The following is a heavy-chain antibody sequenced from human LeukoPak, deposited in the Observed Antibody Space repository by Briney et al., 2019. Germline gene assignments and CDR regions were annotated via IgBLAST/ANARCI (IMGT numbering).Heavy chain of an antibody. D-gene: IGHD1-26*01. CDR1: GGSINSYY. V-gene: IGHV4-38-2*02. Sequence: PSETLPLTCTVSGGSINSYYWSWIRQPPGKGLEWIGSIYHSGSTYYNPSLKSRVTISVDTSKNQFSLKLSSVTAADTAVYYCARDRRSVTNFDYWGQGTLVTVSS. CDR3: ARDRRSVTNFDY. CDR2: IYHSGST. J-gene: IGHJ4*02.